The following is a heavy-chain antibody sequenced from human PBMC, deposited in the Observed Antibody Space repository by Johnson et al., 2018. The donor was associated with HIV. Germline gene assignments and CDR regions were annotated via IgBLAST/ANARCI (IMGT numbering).Heavy chain of an antibody. Sequence: VQLVESGGGVVRPGGSLRLSCAASGFTFDDHDMSWVRQAPGKGLEWLSGINWNGGSTGYADSVKGRFTISRDNAKNSLYLQMNSLRAEDTALYYCARVIRAYDSSGYAGDALDIWGQGTMVTASS. D-gene: IGHD3-22*01. J-gene: IGHJ3*02. CDR3: ARVIRAYDSSGYAGDALDI. CDR1: GFTFDDHD. CDR2: INWNGGST. V-gene: IGHV3-20*04.